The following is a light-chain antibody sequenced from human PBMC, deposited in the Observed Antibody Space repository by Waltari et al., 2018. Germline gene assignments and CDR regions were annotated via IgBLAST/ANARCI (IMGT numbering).Light chain of an antibody. CDR1: KFGRKN. J-gene: IGLJ2*01. CDR2: YDS. V-gene: IGLV3-21*01. Sequence: SSDLTQPSSVSVSPGQTARITRGGDKFGRKNVHWYQQKPPQAPLLVIYYDSERPSEVPERFSGSKSGDTATLTISGVEAGDEADYFCQVWDSSGDQWVFGGGTRLTVL. CDR3: QVWDSSGDQWV.